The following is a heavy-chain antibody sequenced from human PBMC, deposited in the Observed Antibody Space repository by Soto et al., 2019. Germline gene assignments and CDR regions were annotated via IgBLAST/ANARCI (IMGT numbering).Heavy chain of an antibody. CDR3: ARVGGIVVVPAAMRPNWFDP. V-gene: IGHV4-4*02. CDR1: GGSISSSNW. J-gene: IGHJ5*02. D-gene: IGHD2-2*01. Sequence: ETLSLTCAVSGGSISSSNWWSWVRQPPGKGLEWIGEIYHSGSTNYNPSLKSRVTISVDKSKNQFSLKLSSVTAADTAVYYCARVGGIVVVPAAMRPNWFDPWGQGTLVTVSS. CDR2: IYHSGST.